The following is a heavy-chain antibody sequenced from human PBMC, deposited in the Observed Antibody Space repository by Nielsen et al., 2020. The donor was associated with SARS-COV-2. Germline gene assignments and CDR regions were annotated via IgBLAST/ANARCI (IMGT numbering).Heavy chain of an antibody. V-gene: IGHV4-39*01. Sequence: SETLSLTCTVSGGSISSSSYYWGWIRQPPGKGLEWIGSIYYSGSTYYNPSLKSRVTISVDTSKNQISLQLNSVTPEDTAVYYCARAIWSDLGYYYGVDVWGQGTTVTVSS. D-gene: IGHD3-3*01. J-gene: IGHJ6*02. CDR3: ARAIWSDLGYYYGVDV. CDR1: GGSISSSSYY. CDR2: IYYSGST.